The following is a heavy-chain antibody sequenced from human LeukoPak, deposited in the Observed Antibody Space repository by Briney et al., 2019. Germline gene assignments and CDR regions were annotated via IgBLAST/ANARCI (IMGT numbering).Heavy chain of an antibody. CDR2: INHSGST. CDR3: ARGRGTVTTTYYYYMDV. D-gene: IGHD4-17*01. V-gene: IGHV4-34*01. J-gene: IGHJ6*03. Sequence: SETLSLTCAVYGGSFSGYYWSWIRQPPGKGLEWIGEINHSGSTNYNPSLKSRVTISVDTSKNQFSLKLSSVTAAGTAVYYCARGRGTVTTTYYYYMDVWGKGTTVTVSS. CDR1: GGSFSGYY.